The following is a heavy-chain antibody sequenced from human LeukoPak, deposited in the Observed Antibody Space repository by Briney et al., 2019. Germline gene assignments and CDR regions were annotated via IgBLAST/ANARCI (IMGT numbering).Heavy chain of an antibody. CDR1: GYTFTSYY. V-gene: IGHV1-46*01. CDR2: VNPSGGST. J-gene: IGHJ4*02. CDR3: ARGGSGYVLDY. D-gene: IGHD3-22*01. Sequence: ASVKVSCKASGYTFTSYYMHWVRQAPGQGLEWMGIVNPSGGSTSYAQKFQGRVTMTRDMSTSTVYMELSSLRSEDTAVYYCARGGSGYVLDYWGQGTLVTVSS.